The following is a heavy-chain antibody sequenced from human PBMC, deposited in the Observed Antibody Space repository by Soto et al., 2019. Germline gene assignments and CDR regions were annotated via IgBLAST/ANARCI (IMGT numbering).Heavy chain of an antibody. D-gene: IGHD2-15*01. J-gene: IGHJ4*02. Sequence: TLSVTCTVSGVSISSGGYYWSWIRQHPGKGLQWIGYIYYSGSTYYNPSLKSRVTISVDTSKNQFSLKLSSVTAADTAVYYCARGLRYCSGGSCSIRHLYFDYWGPGTLVTVSS. CDR3: ARGLRYCSGGSCSIRHLYFDY. CDR1: GVSISSGGYY. V-gene: IGHV4-31*03. CDR2: IYYSGST.